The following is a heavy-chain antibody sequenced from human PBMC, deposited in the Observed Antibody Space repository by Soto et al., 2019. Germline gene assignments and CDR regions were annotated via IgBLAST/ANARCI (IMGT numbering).Heavy chain of an antibody. CDR1: GGSISSSSYY. V-gene: IGHV4-39*01. D-gene: IGHD3-22*01. CDR2: IYYSGST. J-gene: IGHJ4*02. CDR3: ARRGYYPRIVSV. Sequence: PSETLSLTCTVSGGSISSSSYYWGWIRQPPGKGLEWIGSIYYSGSTYYNPSLKSRVTISVDTSKNQFSLKLSSVTAADTAVYYCARRGYYPRIVSVWGQGTLVTVSS.